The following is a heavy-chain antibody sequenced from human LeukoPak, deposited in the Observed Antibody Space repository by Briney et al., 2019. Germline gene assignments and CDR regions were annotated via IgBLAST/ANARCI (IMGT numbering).Heavy chain of an antibody. CDR1: GFIFSNYA. Sequence: GGSLRLSCAASGFIFSNYAMNWVRQAPGKGLQWVSSIRGGGANPTYIESVKGRFTISRDNSKNTLCLQMSSLRAEDTAVYYCAKMSLSYGNDAFDIWGQGTMVTVSS. J-gene: IGHJ3*02. CDR2: IRGGGANP. D-gene: IGHD3-16*01. V-gene: IGHV3-23*01. CDR3: AKMSLSYGNDAFDI.